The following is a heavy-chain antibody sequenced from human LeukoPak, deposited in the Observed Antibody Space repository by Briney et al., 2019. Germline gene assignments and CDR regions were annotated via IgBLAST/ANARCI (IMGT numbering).Heavy chain of an antibody. V-gene: IGHV4-59*08. Sequence: SETLSLTCTVSGGSISSYYWSWIRHPPGRGLECIGYIFYSGSTNYNPSLKSRVTISVDTSKNQSSLNLSSVTAADTAVYYCARGARGSYSYWGQGTLVTVSS. CDR3: ARGARGSYSY. D-gene: IGHD1-26*01. CDR2: IFYSGST. J-gene: IGHJ4*02. CDR1: GGSISSYY.